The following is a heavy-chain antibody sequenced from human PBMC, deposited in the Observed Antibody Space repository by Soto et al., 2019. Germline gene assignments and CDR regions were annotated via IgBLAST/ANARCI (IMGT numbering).Heavy chain of an antibody. Sequence: ASVKVSCKASGYTFTKFHIHWVRQAPGQGLEWMGMIDPSGGGTNYAQKFQGWVTMTRDTSISTVYMELSRLRSDDTAVYYCARGPMVRGVIIFYYYYGMDVWGQGTTVTVSS. CDR2: IDPSGGGT. CDR1: GYTFTKFH. D-gene: IGHD3-10*01. J-gene: IGHJ6*02. V-gene: IGHV1-2*04. CDR3: ARGPMVRGVIIFYYYYGMDV.